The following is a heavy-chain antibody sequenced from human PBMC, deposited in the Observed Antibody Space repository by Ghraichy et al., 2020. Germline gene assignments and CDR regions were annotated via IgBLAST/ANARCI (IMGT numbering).Heavy chain of an antibody. J-gene: IGHJ4*02. V-gene: IGHV3-74*01. D-gene: IGHD3-16*01. CDR2: INSDGTST. Sequence: LSLTCAVSGFTFSSSWMHWVRQGPGKGLVWVSHINSDGTSTTYADSVKGRFTISRDNARNTLYLQINSLRAEDTAVYYCARDGSYGNFDYWGQGTLVTVSS. CDR3: ARDGSYGNFDY. CDR1: GFTFSSSW.